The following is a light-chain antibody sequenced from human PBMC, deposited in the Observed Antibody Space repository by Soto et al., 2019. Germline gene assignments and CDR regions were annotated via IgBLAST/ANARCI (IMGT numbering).Light chain of an antibody. Sequence: DIQMTQSPSTLSASVGDRVTITCRASQDISTWLAWYQQRPGQAPKPLIYKASSLESGVPSRFSGSGSRTEFTLTISSLQPDDYATYYCQQYDTYPHTFGQGTRVEIK. J-gene: IGKJ2*01. CDR1: QDISTW. CDR3: QQYDTYPHT. CDR2: KAS. V-gene: IGKV1-5*03.